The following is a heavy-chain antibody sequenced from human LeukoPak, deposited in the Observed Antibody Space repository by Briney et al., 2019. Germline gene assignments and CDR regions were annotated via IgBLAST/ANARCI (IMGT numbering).Heavy chain of an antibody. CDR2: IYTSGST. V-gene: IGHV4-61*02. D-gene: IGHD3-3*01. Sequence: SQTLSLTCTVSGGFIGSGSYYWSWIRQPAGKGLEWIGRIYTSGSTNCNPSLKSRVTISLDTSKNQFSLKLNSVTAADTAVYYCARDRGPSDYDPDAFDIWGQGTMVTVSS. CDR1: GGFIGSGSYY. J-gene: IGHJ3*02. CDR3: ARDRGPSDYDPDAFDI.